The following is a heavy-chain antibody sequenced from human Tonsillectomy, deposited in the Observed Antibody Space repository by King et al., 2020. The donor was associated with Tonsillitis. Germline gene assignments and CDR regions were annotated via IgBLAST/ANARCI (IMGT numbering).Heavy chain of an antibody. Sequence: VQLVESGGGLVQPGGSLRLSCAASGFTFSSYAMSWVRQAPGKGLEWVSAISGSGGSTYYADSVKGRFTISRDNSKNTLYLQMNSLRAEDTAVYYCAKDFWVTTSRFNYGAFDYWGQGTLVTVSS. CDR3: AKDFWVTTSRFNYGAFDY. V-gene: IGHV3-23*04. D-gene: IGHD3-3*01. J-gene: IGHJ4*02. CDR1: GFTFSSYA. CDR2: ISGSGGST.